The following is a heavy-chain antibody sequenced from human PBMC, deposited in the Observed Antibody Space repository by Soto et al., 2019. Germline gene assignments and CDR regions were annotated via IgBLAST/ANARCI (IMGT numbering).Heavy chain of an antibody. CDR2: INHSGST. Sequence: PSETLSLTCAVYGGSFSGYYWSWIRQPPGKGLEWIGEINHSGSTNYNPSLKSRVTISVDTSKNQFSLKLSSVTAADTAVYYCARGRIVVVPAAMLKSGYYYYMDVWGKGTTVTVSS. V-gene: IGHV4-34*01. CDR3: ARGRIVVVPAAMLKSGYYYYMDV. CDR1: GGSFSGYY. D-gene: IGHD2-2*01. J-gene: IGHJ6*03.